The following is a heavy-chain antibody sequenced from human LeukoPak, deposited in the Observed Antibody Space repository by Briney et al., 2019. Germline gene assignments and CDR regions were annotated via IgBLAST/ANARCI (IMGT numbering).Heavy chain of an antibody. D-gene: IGHD4-23*01. Sequence: PGGSRRLSCAPSGFTSISNNMSWVRQAPGKGLEWVSVIYSGGSTYYADSVKGRFTISRRNSKNTLYLQMNSLRAEDTAVYYCARAYGGNGTDYWGQGTLVTVSS. J-gene: IGHJ4*02. CDR2: IYSGGST. V-gene: IGHV3-53*04. CDR1: GFTSISNN. CDR3: ARAYGGNGTDY.